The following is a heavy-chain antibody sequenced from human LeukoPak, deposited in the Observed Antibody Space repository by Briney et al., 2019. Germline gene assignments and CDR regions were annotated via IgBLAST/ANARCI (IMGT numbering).Heavy chain of an antibody. D-gene: IGHD6-19*01. CDR1: GYSFNTYW. Sequence: GESLKISCKGSGYSFNTYWIGWVRLMPGKGLEWLGIIYPGDSDTRYSPSFQGQVTRSADKSITTAYLQWSSLKASDTAVYYCARQLVAGGLDYWGQGTLVTVSS. CDR3: ARQLVAGGLDY. V-gene: IGHV5-51*01. J-gene: IGHJ4*02. CDR2: IYPGDSDT.